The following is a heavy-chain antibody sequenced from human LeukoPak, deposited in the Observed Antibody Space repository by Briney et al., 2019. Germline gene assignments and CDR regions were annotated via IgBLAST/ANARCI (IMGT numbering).Heavy chain of an antibody. D-gene: IGHD3-10*01. J-gene: IGHJ4*02. CDR3: ARVVVRGVIYFDY. Sequence: PGGSLRLSCTASGFIVSSNYMSWVRQAPGKGLEWVSVIYSGGSTYYADSVKGRFTISRDNSKNTLYLQMNSLRAEDTAVYYCARVVVRGVIYFDYWGQGTLVTVSS. V-gene: IGHV3-53*01. CDR1: GFIVSSNY. CDR2: IYSGGST.